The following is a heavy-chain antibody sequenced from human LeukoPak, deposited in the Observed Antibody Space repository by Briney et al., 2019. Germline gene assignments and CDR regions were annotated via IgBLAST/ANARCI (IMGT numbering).Heavy chain of an antibody. J-gene: IGHJ4*02. CDR3: ARIGYRSSSFDY. CDR2: IKQDGSEI. Sequence: GGSLRLSCAASGFTVSSNYMSWVRQAPGKGLEWVANIKQDGSEIDSVDSVKGRLTISRDNAKNSLYLQMNSLRVEDTAVYFCARIGYRSSSFDYWGRGTLVTVSS. V-gene: IGHV3-7*01. D-gene: IGHD6-6*01. CDR1: GFTVSSNY.